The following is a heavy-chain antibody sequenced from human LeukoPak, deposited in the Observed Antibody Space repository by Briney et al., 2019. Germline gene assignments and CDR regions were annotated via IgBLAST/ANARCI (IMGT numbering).Heavy chain of an antibody. J-gene: IGHJ4*02. CDR2: IFPGDSDT. V-gene: IGHV5-51*01. CDR3: ARLLRSDSSSVGNFDY. CDR1: GYRFTSYS. Sequence: GESLKISCKGSGYRFTSYSIGWVRQMPGKGLDWIGIIFPGDSDTRYSPSFEGQVTISADKSISPAFLQWSSLKASDTAMYYCARLLRSDSSSVGNFDYWGQGTLVTVSS. D-gene: IGHD6-6*01.